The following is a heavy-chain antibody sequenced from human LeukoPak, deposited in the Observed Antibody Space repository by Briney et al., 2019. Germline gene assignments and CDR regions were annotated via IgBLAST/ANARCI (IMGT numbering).Heavy chain of an antibody. V-gene: IGHV1-18*01. CDR3: ARSADVSSRGVGATTLANY. CDR1: GYTFTSYG. J-gene: IGHJ4*02. Sequence: GASVKVSCKASGYTFTSYGISWVRQAPGQGLEWMGWISAYNGNTNYAQKFQGRVTITADESTSTAYMELSSLRSEDTAVYYCARSADVSSRGVGATTLANYWGQGTLVTVSS. CDR2: ISAYNGNT. D-gene: IGHD1-26*01.